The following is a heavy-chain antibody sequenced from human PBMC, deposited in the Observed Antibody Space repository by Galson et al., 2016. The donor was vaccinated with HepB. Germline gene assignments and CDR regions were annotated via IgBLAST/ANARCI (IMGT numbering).Heavy chain of an antibody. Sequence: SLRLSCAASGLTVSRSYMSWVRQAPGKGLEWVSIVHSGGRPYYSDSVKGRFTISRDTSKNTLYLQMNSLRPDDTAVYYCARDYAAYGDPARYYYFEKDVWGQGTTVTVSS. V-gene: IGHV3-66*01. J-gene: IGHJ6*02. D-gene: IGHD4-17*01. CDR1: GLTVSRSY. CDR3: ARDYAAYGDPARYYYFEKDV. CDR2: VHSGGRP.